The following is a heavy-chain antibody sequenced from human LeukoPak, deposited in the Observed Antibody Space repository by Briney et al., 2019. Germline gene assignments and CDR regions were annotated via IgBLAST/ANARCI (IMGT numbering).Heavy chain of an antibody. CDR2: IYYTGTT. Sequence: SETLSLTCTVSGDPIRSSYWSWIRQPPGKGLEWIGYIYYTGTTTYNPSLKSRVTISVDTSKNQFSLNLSSVTAADTAVYYCARRGGLNRGYWYFDLWGRGTLVTVSS. CDR1: GDPIRSSY. V-gene: IGHV4-59*01. J-gene: IGHJ2*01. CDR3: ARRGGLNRGYWYFDL. D-gene: IGHD3-16*01.